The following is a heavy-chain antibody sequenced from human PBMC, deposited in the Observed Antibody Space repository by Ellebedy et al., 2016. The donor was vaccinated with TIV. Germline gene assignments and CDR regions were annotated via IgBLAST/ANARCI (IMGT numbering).Heavy chain of an antibody. CDR1: GYRFNYYW. D-gene: IGHD7-27*01. CDR2: IYPGDSDV. CDR3: ARRPELGSEGFDH. Sequence: GESLKISCKVSGYRFNYYWIGWVRQMPGKGLECMGVIYPGDSDVRYSPSFEGQVIISADKSINTAYLQWNSLKAADTAMYYCARRPELGSEGFDHWGQGTLVTVSS. J-gene: IGHJ4*02. V-gene: IGHV5-51*01.